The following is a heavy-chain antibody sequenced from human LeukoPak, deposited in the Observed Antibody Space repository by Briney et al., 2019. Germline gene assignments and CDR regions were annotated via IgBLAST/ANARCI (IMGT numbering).Heavy chain of an antibody. CDR1: GFTFSSAW. J-gene: IGHJ6*04. CDR3: TTLYDHFWSSPAGA. V-gene: IGHV3-15*01. D-gene: IGHD3-3*01. Sequence: GGSLRLSCAASGFTFSSAWMSWVRQAPGKGLEWVGRIKSKSDGGTTDYGAPVNGRFTISRDDSKNTVSLQMDSLKTEDTAVYHCTTLYDHFWSSPAGAWGKGTTVTVSS. CDR2: IKSKSDGGTT.